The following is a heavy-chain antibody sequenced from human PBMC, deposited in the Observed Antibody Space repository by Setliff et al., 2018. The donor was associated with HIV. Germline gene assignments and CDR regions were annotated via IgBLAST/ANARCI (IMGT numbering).Heavy chain of an antibody. CDR2: IYYTGST. CDR3: ARIVRWELVATSTFFYYYMDV. D-gene: IGHD1-26*01. Sequence: PSETLSLTCTVSGASISSSSHHWAWIRQPPGKGLEYIGNIYYTGSTHHNPSRESRVATSVDTSKNQFSLKLSSVTAADTAVYYCARIVRWELVATSTFFYYYMDVWGKGTTVTVSS. V-gene: IGHV4-39*01. J-gene: IGHJ6*03. CDR1: GASISSSSHH.